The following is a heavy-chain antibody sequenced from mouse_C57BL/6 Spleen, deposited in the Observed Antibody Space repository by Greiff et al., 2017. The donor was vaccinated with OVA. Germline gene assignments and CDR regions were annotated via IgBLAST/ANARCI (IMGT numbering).Heavy chain of an antibody. Sequence: VHLVESGAELVKPGASVKLSCKASGYTFTEYTIHWVKQRSGQGLEWIGWFYPGSGSIKYNEKFKDKATLTADKSSSTVYMELSRLTSEDSAVYFCARQGGPYYAMDYWGQGTSVTVSS. V-gene: IGHV1-62-2*01. D-gene: IGHD1-1*02. CDR1: GYTFTEYT. CDR3: ARQGGPYYAMDY. J-gene: IGHJ4*01. CDR2: FYPGSGSI.